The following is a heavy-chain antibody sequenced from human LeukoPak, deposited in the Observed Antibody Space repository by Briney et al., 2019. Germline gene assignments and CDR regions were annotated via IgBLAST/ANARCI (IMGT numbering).Heavy chain of an antibody. CDR1: GGSISSGSYY. CDR2: IYTSGST. V-gene: IGHV4-61*02. CDR3: ARRYYDFWSGPESHAFDI. Sequence: PSETLSLTCTVSGGSISSGSYYWSWIRQPAGKGLEWIGRIYTSGSTNYNPSLKSRVTISVDTSKNQFSLKLSSVTAADTAVYYCARRYYDFWSGPESHAFDIWGQGTMVTVSS. D-gene: IGHD3-3*01. J-gene: IGHJ3*02.